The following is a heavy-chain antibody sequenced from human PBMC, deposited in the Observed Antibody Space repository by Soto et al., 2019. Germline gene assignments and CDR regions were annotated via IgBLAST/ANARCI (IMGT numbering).Heavy chain of an antibody. Sequence: QVQLVQSGAEVKKPGTSVKVSCEVSGGTFSNYAITWVRQAPGQGLEWLGGAIPVYGFTNYAQNFQGRVTVTAGESATTTFMELSSLRSDDTAVYYCARRWVAYSRDAFEIWGQGTLVTVS. D-gene: IGHD2-8*02. V-gene: IGHV1-69*01. CDR3: ARRWVAYSRDAFEI. J-gene: IGHJ3*02. CDR1: GGTFSNYA. CDR2: AIPVYGFT.